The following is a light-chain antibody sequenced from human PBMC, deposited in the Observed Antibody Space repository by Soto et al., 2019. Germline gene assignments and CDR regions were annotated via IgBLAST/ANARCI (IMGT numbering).Light chain of an antibody. J-gene: IGLJ1*01. CDR3: SSYTSSSTPYV. CDR2: EVS. CDR1: ISYVFVYKY. V-gene: IGLV2-14*01. Sequence: QSALTQPASVSRSPGQSITISCTGTISYVFVYKYVSWYQQHPGKAPKLMIYEVSHRPSGVSYRFSGSKSGNTASLTISGLKAEDEADYYCSSYTSSSTPYVFGTWTKVTVL.